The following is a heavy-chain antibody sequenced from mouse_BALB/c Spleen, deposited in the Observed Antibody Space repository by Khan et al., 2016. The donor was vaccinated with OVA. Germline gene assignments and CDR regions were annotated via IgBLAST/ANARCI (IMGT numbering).Heavy chain of an antibody. CDR3: ARRNYFGYTFAY. CDR1: GYSFTDYY. CDR2: ISPGSGDT. D-gene: IGHD1-2*01. Sequence: VQLQESGAELARPGASVKLSCKASGYSFTDYYINWVKQRTGQGLEWIGEISPGSGDTYYNEKFKGKATLTADKSSSTAYLQLSSLHSAAASVYFCARRNYFGYTFAYWGQGTLVTVSA. J-gene: IGHJ3*01. V-gene: IGHV1-77*01.